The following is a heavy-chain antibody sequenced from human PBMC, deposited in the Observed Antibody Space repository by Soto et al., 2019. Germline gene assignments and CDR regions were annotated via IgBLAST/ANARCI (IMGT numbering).Heavy chain of an antibody. J-gene: IGHJ5*02. Sequence: GGSLRLSCAASGFTFSSYAMSWVRQAPGKGLEWVSAISGSGGSTYYADSVKGRFTISRDNSKNTLYLQMNSLRAEDTAVYYCAKDFFDIVLVPAAMWGNWFDPWGQGTLVTVSS. D-gene: IGHD2-2*01. CDR2: ISGSGGST. CDR3: AKDFFDIVLVPAAMWGNWFDP. CDR1: GFTFSSYA. V-gene: IGHV3-23*01.